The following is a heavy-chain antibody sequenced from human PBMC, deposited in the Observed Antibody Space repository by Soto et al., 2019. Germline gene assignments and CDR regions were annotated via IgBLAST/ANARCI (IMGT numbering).Heavy chain of an antibody. CDR1: GFTFSSYA. D-gene: IGHD5-12*01. CDR2: ISWNSGSI. V-gene: IGHV3-9*01. Sequence: GGSLRLSCAASGFTFSSYAMSWVRQAPGKGLEWVSGISWNSGSIDYADSVKGRFTISRDNAKNSLYLQMNSLRAEDTALYYCAKDHDEDFGYDLDYFDYWGQGTLVTVSS. CDR3: AKDHDEDFGYDLDYFDY. J-gene: IGHJ4*02.